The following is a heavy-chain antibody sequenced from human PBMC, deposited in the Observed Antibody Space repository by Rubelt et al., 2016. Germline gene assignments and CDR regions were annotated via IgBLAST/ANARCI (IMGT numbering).Heavy chain of an antibody. J-gene: IGHJ4*02. Sequence: YSGSTNYNPSLKSRVTISVDTSKNQFSLKLSSVTAADTAVYYCARDNGGSQDDWGQGTLVTVSS. V-gene: IGHV4-59*01. CDR2: YSGST. CDR3: ARDNGGSQDD. D-gene: IGHD3-10*01.